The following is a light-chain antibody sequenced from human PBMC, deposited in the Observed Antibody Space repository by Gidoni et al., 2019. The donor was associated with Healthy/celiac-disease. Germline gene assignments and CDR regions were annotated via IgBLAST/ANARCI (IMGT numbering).Light chain of an antibody. Sequence: EIVLTPSPDTLSLSPGERATLSCRASQSVSSSYLAWYQQKPGQAPRLLIYGASSRATGIPDRFSGSGSGTDFTLTISRLEPEDFAVYYCQQYGSSPKTFGQXTKVEIK. J-gene: IGKJ1*01. CDR1: QSVSSSY. CDR3: QQYGSSPKT. V-gene: IGKV3-20*01. CDR2: GAS.